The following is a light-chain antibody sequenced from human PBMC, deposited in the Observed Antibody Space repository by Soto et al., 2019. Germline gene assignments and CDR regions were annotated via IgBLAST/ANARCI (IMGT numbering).Light chain of an antibody. CDR1: QSIGNY. Sequence: DIQMTQSPSSLSASVGDRFTITCRASQSIGNYLNWYQQKPGKAPNLLIYAASTLQGGVPSRFSGSGSGTDFTLTISRLEPEDFAVYYCQQYGSSPTFGQGTKVDIK. CDR2: AAS. J-gene: IGKJ1*01. CDR3: QQYGSSPT. V-gene: IGKV1-39*01.